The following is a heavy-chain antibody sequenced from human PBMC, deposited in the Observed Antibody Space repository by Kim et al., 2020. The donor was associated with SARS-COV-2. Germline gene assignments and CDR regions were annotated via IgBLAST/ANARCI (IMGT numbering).Heavy chain of an antibody. Sequence: SETLSLTCTVSGGSVSSSSYYWGWIRQPPGKGLEWIGNIYYTGRTYYNPSLKSRVTISVHTSKNQFSLKLSSVTAADTAVYYCARHIFDSSGYYDDRVDYWGQGTLVTVSS. J-gene: IGHJ4*02. D-gene: IGHD3-22*01. CDR2: IYYTGRT. CDR1: GGSVSSSSYY. V-gene: IGHV4-39*01. CDR3: ARHIFDSSGYYDDRVDY.